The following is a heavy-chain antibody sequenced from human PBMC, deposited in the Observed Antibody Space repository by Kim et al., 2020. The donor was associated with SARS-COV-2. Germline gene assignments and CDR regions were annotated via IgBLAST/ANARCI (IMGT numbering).Heavy chain of an antibody. V-gene: IGHV4-39*01. CDR2: IYYGGST. J-gene: IGHJ3*02. CDR1: GGSISSSSYY. CDR3: VRVGSGEFNRENVFDI. D-gene: IGHD3-10*01. Sequence: SETLSLTCTVSGGSISSSSYYWGWIRQPPGKGLEWIGSIYYGGSTYYNPSLKSRVTISVDTAKNQFSLKLSAVTAADTAVYYCVRVGSGEFNRENVFDI.